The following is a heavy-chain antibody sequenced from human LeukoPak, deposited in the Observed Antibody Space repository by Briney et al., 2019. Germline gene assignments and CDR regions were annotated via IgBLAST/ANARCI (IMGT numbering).Heavy chain of an antibody. CDR2: IYYSGST. Sequence: KASETLSLTCTVSGGSISSGGYYWSWIRQHPGKGLEWIGYIYYSGSTYYNPSLKSRVTISVDTSKNQFSLKLSSVTAEDTAVYYCAKDPLNTVMVSPTFDYWGQGTLVTVSS. CDR1: GGSISSGGYY. J-gene: IGHJ4*02. V-gene: IGHV4-31*03. D-gene: IGHD5-18*01. CDR3: AKDPLNTVMVSPTFDY.